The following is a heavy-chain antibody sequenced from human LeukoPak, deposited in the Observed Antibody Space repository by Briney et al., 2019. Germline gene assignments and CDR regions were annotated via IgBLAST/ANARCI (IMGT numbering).Heavy chain of an antibody. CDR3: ARGRSQWLDLYYYYGMDV. D-gene: IGHD6-19*01. V-gene: IGHV4-34*01. CDR2: INHSGST. J-gene: IGHJ6*02. Sequence: PSETLSLTCAVYGGSFSGYYWSWIRQPPGKGLEWIGEINHSGSTNYNPSLKSRVTISVDTSKNQFSLKLSSVTAADKAVYYCARGRSQWLDLYYYYGMDVWGQGTTVTVSS. CDR1: GGSFSGYY.